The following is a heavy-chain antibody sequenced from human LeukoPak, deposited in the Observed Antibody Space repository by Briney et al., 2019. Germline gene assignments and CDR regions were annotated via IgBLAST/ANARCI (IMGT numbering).Heavy chain of an antibody. J-gene: IGHJ4*02. Sequence: ASVKVSCKASGGTFSSYTISWVRQAPGQGLEWMGRIIPILGIANYAQKFQGRVTITADKSTSTAYMELSSLRSEDTAVYYCARGYSYGGIDYWGQGTLVTVSS. CDR3: ARGYSYGGIDY. D-gene: IGHD5-18*01. CDR1: GGTFSSYT. V-gene: IGHV1-69*02. CDR2: IIPILGIA.